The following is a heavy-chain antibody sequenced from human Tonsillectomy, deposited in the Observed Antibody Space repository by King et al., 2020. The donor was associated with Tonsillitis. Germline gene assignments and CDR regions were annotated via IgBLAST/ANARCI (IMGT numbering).Heavy chain of an antibody. CDR2: IWFDGSNK. CDR1: GFTFSNYA. D-gene: IGHD3-16*01. Sequence: VQLVESGGGVVQPGRSLRLSCAASGFTFSNYALHWVRQVPGKGLEWVAVIWFDGSNKYYADSVKGRFTISRDNSKNTLYLQMNSLRVEDTAVYYCASLGIYFDYWGQGTLVTVSS. CDR3: ASLGIYFDY. J-gene: IGHJ4*02. V-gene: IGHV3-33*08.